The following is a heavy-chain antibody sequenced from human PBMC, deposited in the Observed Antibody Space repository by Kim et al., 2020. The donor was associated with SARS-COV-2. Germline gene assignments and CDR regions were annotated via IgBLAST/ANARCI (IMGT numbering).Heavy chain of an antibody. CDR2: INHSGST. J-gene: IGHJ6*02. CDR1: GGSFSGYY. Sequence: SETLSLTCAVYGGSFSGYYWSWIRQPPGKGLEWIGEINHSGSTNYNPSLKSRVTISVDTSKNQFSLKLSSVTAADTAVYYCARRYYYYYGMDVWGQGTTVTVSS. V-gene: IGHV4-34*01. CDR3: ARRYYYYYGMDV.